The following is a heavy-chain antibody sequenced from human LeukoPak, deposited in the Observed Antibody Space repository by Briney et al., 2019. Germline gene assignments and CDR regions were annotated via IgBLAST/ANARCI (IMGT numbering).Heavy chain of an antibody. D-gene: IGHD6-13*01. V-gene: IGHV5-51*01. CDR1: GYSFTSYW. J-gene: IGHJ4*02. CDR2: MYPGDSDT. CDR3: ARRFSGSRWED. Sequence: GESLKISCKGSGYSFTSYWIGWVRQVPGKGLEWMGLMYPGDSDTRYSPSFQGQVTISADKSISTAYLQWSSLKASDTAMYYCARRFSGSRWEDWGQGTLVTVSS.